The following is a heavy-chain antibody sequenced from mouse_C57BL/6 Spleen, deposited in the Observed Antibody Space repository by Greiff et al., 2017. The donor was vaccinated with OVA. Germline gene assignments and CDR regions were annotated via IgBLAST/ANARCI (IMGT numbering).Heavy chain of an antibody. CDR1: GYTFTTYP. Sequence: QVQLQQSGAELVKPGASVKMSCKASGYTFTTYPIEWMKQNHGKSLEWIGNFHPYNDDTKYNEKFKGKATLTVEKSSSTVYLELSRLTSDDAAVYYCARGYPDYYGSSYWYFDVWGTGTTVTVSS. CDR2: FHPYNDDT. CDR3: ARGYPDYYGSSYWYFDV. D-gene: IGHD1-1*01. V-gene: IGHV1-47*01. J-gene: IGHJ1*03.